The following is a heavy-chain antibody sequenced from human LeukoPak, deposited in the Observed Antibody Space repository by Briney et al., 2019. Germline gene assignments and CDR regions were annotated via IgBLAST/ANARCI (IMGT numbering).Heavy chain of an antibody. CDR2: IYHTGST. D-gene: IGHD3-22*01. J-gene: IGHJ4*02. V-gene: IGHV4-59*01. CDR3: ARQYYHESSGFWY. CDR1: GGSISSYY. Sequence: SETLSLTCTVSGGSISSYYWSWIRQPPGKGLEWIGYIYHTGSTKYNPSLKSRVTISVDTSKNQFSLKLSSVAAADTAVYYCARQYYHESSGFWYWGQGTLVTVSS.